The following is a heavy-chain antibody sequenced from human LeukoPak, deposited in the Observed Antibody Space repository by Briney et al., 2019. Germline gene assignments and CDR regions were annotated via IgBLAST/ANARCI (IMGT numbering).Heavy chain of an antibody. V-gene: IGHV4-61*02. J-gene: IGHJ4*02. CDR1: GGSISSGTISSYS. CDR2: IYTTGTT. Sequence: TLSLTCTVSGGSISSGTISSYSCSWLRQPAGKGLEWIGRIYTTGTTNYNPSLKSRVTMSVDTSKNQFSLALNSVTAADTAVYYCARGAPSDYWGQGTLVTVSS. CDR3: ARGAPSDY.